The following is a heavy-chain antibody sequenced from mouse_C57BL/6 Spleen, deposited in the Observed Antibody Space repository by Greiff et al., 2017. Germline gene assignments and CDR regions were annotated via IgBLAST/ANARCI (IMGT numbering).Heavy chain of an antibody. D-gene: IGHD2-4*01. CDR2: IHPNSGST. J-gene: IGHJ4*01. V-gene: IGHV1-64*01. CDR3: ARERDYDFYYYAMDY. CDR1: GYTFTSYW. Sequence: QVQLKQPGAELVKPGASVKLSCKASGYTFTSYWMHWVKQRPGQGLEWIGMIHPNSGSTNYNEKFKSKATLTVDKSSSTAYMQRSSLTSEDSAVYYCARERDYDFYYYAMDYWGQGTSVTVSS.